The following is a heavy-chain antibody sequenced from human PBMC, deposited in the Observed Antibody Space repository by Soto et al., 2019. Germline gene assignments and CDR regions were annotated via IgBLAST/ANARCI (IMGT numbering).Heavy chain of an antibody. CDR1: GFTFSNAW. D-gene: IGHD4-17*01. V-gene: IGHV3-15*07. CDR3: TTLDSPYTVTPSNSSRFVDY. J-gene: IGHJ4*02. Sequence: PGGSLRLSCAASGFTFSNAWMNWVRQAPGKGLEWVGRIKSKTDGGTTDYAAPVKGRFTISRDDSKNTLYLQMNSLKTEDTAVYYCTTLDSPYTVTPSNSSRFVDYWGQGTLVTVSS. CDR2: IKSKTDGGTT.